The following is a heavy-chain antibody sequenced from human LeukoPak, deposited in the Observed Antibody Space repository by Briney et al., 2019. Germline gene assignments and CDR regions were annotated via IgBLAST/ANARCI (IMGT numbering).Heavy chain of an antibody. Sequence: NPSETLSLTCTVSGGSISSYYWSWIRQPPGKGLEWIGYIYYSGSTNYNPSLKSRATISVDTSKNQFSLKLSSVTAADTAVYYCARVWTYYYDSSGYPQYYFDYWGQGTLVTVSS. CDR1: GGSISSYY. J-gene: IGHJ4*02. CDR3: ARVWTYYYDSSGYPQYYFDY. D-gene: IGHD3-22*01. CDR2: IYYSGST. V-gene: IGHV4-59*01.